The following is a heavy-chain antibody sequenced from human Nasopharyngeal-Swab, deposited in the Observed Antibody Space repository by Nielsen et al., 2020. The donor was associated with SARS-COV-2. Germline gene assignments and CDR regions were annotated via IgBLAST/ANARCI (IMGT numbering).Heavy chain of an antibody. D-gene: IGHD3-22*01. CDR2: IKKDGSEK. J-gene: IGHJ6*02. Sequence: VRQAPGKGLEWVANIKKDGSEKYYVDSVKGRFTISRDNAKNSLYLQMNSLRAEDTAVYHCARDSKPGGGYYSLYYYNYYGMDVWGQGTTVTVSS. CDR3: ARDSKPGGGYYSLYYYNYYGMDV. V-gene: IGHV3-7*01.